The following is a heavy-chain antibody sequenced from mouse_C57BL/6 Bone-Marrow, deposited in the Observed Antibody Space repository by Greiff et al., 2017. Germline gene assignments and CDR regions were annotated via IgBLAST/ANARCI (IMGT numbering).Heavy chain of an antibody. CDR2: IYPGDGDT. D-gene: IGHD1-1*01. CDR1: GYAFSSSW. J-gene: IGHJ1*03. CDR3: ARRTVVGRYFDV. V-gene: IGHV1-82*01. Sequence: QVQLQQSGPELVKPGASVKISCKASGYAFSSSWMNWVKQRPGKGLEWIGRIYPGDGDTNYNGKFKGKATLTADKSSSTAYMQLSSLTSEDSAVYFGARRTVVGRYFDVWGTGTTVTVSS.